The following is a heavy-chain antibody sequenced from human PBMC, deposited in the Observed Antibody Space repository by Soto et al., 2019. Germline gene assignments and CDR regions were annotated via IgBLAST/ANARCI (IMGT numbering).Heavy chain of an antibody. D-gene: IGHD3-22*01. CDR2: ISYDGSNK. CDR3: ARAEYYYDSSGYPFDY. Sequence: PGGSRKPSCAAPGFPVGSNYMSGVPRAPGKGLEWVAVISYDGSNKYYADSVKGRFTISRDNSKNTLYLQMNSLRAEDTAVYYCARAEYYYDSSGYPFDYWGQGTLVTVSS. V-gene: IGHV3-30*03. CDR1: GFPVGSNY. J-gene: IGHJ4*02.